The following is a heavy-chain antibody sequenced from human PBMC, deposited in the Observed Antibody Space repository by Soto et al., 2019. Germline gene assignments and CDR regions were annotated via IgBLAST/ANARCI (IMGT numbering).Heavy chain of an antibody. CDR2: IRWNSGSI. CDR1: GFTFDDYA. D-gene: IGHD3-22*01. Sequence: EVQLVESGGGLVQPGRSLRLSCAASGFTFDDYAMHWVRQAPGKGLEWVSGIRWNSGSIGYADSVKGRFTISRDNAKNSXXXXXXXXXXXXXXXXXXXXXXXXXXXLLGYFDYWGQGTLVTVSS. J-gene: IGHJ4*02. V-gene: IGHV3-9*01. CDR3: XXXXXXXXXLLGYFDY.